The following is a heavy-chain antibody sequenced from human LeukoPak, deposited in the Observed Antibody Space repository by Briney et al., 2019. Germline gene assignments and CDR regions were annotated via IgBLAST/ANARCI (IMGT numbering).Heavy chain of an antibody. CDR1: GFTFSSYW. V-gene: IGHV3-23*01. CDR2: ISADSATT. CDR3: ARKSASGNYPLDY. D-gene: IGHD3-10*01. J-gene: IGHJ4*02. Sequence: GGSLRLSCAASGFTFSSYWMSWVRQAPGKGLEWVSVISADSATTFYADSVKGRFTISRDNAKNTVFLQMSSLRAEDTALYYCARKSASGNYPLDYWGQGTLVTVSS.